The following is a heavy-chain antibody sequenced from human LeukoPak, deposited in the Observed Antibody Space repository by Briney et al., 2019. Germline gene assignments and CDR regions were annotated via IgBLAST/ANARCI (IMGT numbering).Heavy chain of an antibody. D-gene: IGHD4-23*01. J-gene: IGHJ6*02. CDR1: GFTLSSYG. CDR2: IWYDGCNK. V-gene: IGHV3-33*08. Sequence: GGSLRLSCAAFGFTLSSYGMHWVRPAPGKGLEGVAVIWYDGCNKYQADSVKGRFTISRDNSKDTLYLQMNSLRDEDTAVYYCARDGGVYGGNSYYYYYYGMDVWGQGTTVTVSS. CDR3: ARDGGVYGGNSYYYYYYGMDV.